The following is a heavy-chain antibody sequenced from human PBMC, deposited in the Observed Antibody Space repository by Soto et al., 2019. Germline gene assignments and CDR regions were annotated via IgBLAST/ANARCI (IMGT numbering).Heavy chain of an antibody. CDR3: ERLYGIAAADY. J-gene: IGHJ4*02. CDR1: GGSISSYY. Sequence: SETLSLTCTVSGGSISSYYWSWIRQPPGKGLEWIGYIYYSGSTNYNPSLKSRVTISVDTSKNQFSLKLSSVTAADTAVYYCERLYGIAAADYXGQGTLVTVSS. CDR2: IYYSGST. D-gene: IGHD6-13*01. V-gene: IGHV4-59*08.